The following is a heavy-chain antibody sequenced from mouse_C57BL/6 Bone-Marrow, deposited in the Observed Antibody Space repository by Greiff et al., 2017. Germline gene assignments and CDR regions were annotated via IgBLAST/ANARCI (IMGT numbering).Heavy chain of an antibody. CDR2: IDPANGNT. V-gene: IGHV14-3*01. CDR3: ARNGYYVGWYFDV. CDR1: GFNIKNTY. J-gene: IGHJ1*03. Sequence: EVQLQQSVAELVRPGASVKLSCTASGFNIKNTYMHWVKQRPEQCLEWIGRIDPANGNTKYAPKFPGKATITADTSSYTAYLQLSSLTSEDTAIYYCARNGYYVGWYFDVWGTGTTVTVSA. D-gene: IGHD2-3*01.